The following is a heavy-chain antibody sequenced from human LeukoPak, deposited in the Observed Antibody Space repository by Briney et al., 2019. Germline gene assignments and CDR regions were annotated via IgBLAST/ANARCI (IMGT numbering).Heavy chain of an antibody. CDR3: ARVGGYPLSAFDI. CDR1: GGSIRSYY. V-gene: IGHV4-59*08. Sequence: SETLSLTCTVSGGSIRSYYWSWIRQPPGKGLEWIGYIYYSESANYNPSLKSRITISLDTSKNHFSLELNSVTAADTAVYYCARVGGYPLSAFDIWGQGTMVTVSS. D-gene: IGHD3-22*01. J-gene: IGHJ3*02. CDR2: IYYSESA.